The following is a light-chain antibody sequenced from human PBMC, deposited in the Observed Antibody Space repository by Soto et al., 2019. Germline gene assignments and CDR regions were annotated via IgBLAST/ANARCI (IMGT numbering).Light chain of an antibody. V-gene: IGLV4-69*01. J-gene: IGLJ1*01. Sequence: QLVLTQSPSASASLGASVKLTCTLSSGHSTYAIAWHQQQPEKGPRYLMKVNSDGSHRKGDGIPDRFSGSSSGAERYLTISSLQSEDEADYYCQTWGTGIRVFGTGTKVTVL. CDR3: QTWGTGIRV. CDR2: VNSDGSH. CDR1: SGHSTYA.